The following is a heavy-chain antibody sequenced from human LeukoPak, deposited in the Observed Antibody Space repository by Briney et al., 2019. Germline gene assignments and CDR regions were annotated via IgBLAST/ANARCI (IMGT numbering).Heavy chain of an antibody. Sequence: SVKVSCKASGSTFSSYAISWVRQAPGQGLEWMGGIIPIFGTANYAQKFQGRVTITTDESTSTAYMELSSLRSEDTAVYYCAREDPGDYGGNSIFDYWGQGTLVTVSS. CDR1: GSTFSSYA. CDR3: AREDPGDYGGNSIFDY. D-gene: IGHD4-23*01. CDR2: IIPIFGTA. V-gene: IGHV1-69*05. J-gene: IGHJ4*02.